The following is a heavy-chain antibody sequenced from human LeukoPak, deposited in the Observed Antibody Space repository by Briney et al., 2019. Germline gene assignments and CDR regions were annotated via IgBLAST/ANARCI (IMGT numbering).Heavy chain of an antibody. D-gene: IGHD1-7*01. J-gene: IGHJ4*02. CDR1: GFTFSSYS. CDR2: ISSSSSYI. CDR3: ASFFLGYNWNYTNY. V-gene: IGHV3-21*01. Sequence: GGSLRLSCAASGFTFSSYSMNWVRQAPGKGLEWVSSISSSSSYIYYADSVKGRFTISRDNAKNSLYLQMNSLRAEDTAVYYCASFFLGYNWNYTNYGGREPLVTVPS.